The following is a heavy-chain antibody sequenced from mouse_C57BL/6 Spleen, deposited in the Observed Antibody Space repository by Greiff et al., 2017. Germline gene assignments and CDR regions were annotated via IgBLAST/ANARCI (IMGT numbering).Heavy chain of an antibody. CDR3: ARDLLPVAY. Sequence: QVQLKESGAELVKPGASVKISCKASGYAFSSYWMNWVKQRPGKGLEWIGQIYPGDGDTNYNGKFKGKATLTADKASCTAYMQLSSLTSKDSAVDFCARDLLPVAYWGQGTLVTVSA. CDR2: IYPGDGDT. D-gene: IGHD1-1*01. V-gene: IGHV1-80*01. CDR1: GYAFSSYW. J-gene: IGHJ3*01.